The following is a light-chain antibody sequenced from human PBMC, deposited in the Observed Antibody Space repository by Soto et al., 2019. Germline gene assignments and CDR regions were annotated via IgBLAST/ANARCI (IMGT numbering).Light chain of an antibody. Sequence: QSVLTQPPSMSGAPGQRVTISCTGSSCNIGAGYDVHWFQHLPGTAPKLLIYGNTNRPSGVPDRFSGSKSGTSASLAITGLQAEDEADYYCQSHDSSLNSWVFGGGTKLTVL. CDR1: SCNIGAGYD. J-gene: IGLJ3*02. V-gene: IGLV1-40*01. CDR2: GNT. CDR3: QSHDSSLNSWV.